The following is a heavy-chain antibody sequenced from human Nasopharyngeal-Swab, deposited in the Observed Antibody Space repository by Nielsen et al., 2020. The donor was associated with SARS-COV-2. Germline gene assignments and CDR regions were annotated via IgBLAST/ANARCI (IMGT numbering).Heavy chain of an antibody. D-gene: IGHD4-17*01. J-gene: IGHJ4*02. CDR1: GASISRYY. Sequence: SETLSLTCSVSGASISRYYWSWIRQSPGKGLEWIGYIYYSGGTDYNPSLKSRVTISVDTSKNQFSLKLSSVTAADTAVYYCARGDFSGTVTTWVDYWGQGTLVTVSS. V-gene: IGHV4-59*01. CDR3: ARGDFSGTVTTWVDY. CDR2: IYYSGGT.